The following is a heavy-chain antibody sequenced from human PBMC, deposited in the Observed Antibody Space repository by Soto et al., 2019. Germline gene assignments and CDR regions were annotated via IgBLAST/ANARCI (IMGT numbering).Heavy chain of an antibody. CDR2: ISAYNGNT. J-gene: IGHJ5*02. CDR3: ARVEQYDFWSGYQSNWFDP. CDR1: GYTFTSYG. D-gene: IGHD3-3*01. V-gene: IGHV1-18*01. Sequence: ASVKVSFKASGYTFTSYGISWVRQAPGQGLECMGWISAYNGNTNYAQKLQGRVTMTTDTSTSTAYMELRSLRSDDTAVYYCARVEQYDFWSGYQSNWFDPWGQGTLVTVSS.